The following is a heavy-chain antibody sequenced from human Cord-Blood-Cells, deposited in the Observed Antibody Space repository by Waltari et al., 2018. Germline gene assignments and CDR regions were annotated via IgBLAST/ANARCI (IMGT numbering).Heavy chain of an antibody. D-gene: IGHD1-26*01. CDR2: INPNSGGT. J-gene: IGHJ4*02. CDR1: GYNFTGYY. Sequence: QVQLVQSGAEVKKPGASVKVSCKASGYNFTGYYMHWVRQAPGQGLEWMGWINPNSGGTNYAQKFQGWVTMTRDTSISTAYMELSRLRSDDTAVYYCARARFGGSYYYFDYWGQGTLVTVSS. V-gene: IGHV1-2*04. CDR3: ARARFGGSYYYFDY.